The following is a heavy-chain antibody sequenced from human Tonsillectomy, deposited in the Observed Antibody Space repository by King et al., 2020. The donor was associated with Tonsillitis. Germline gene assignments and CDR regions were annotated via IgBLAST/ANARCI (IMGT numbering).Heavy chain of an antibody. CDR3: ASEREGYNGALDT. J-gene: IGHJ3*02. V-gene: IGHV3-74*01. Sequence: VQLVESGGGLVQPGGSLRLSCTASGFAISSSWMHWVRQLPGKGLVWVSRLKSDGRSTLYAASVKGRFTTSRDNANNTLYLQMNSLSAEDTAVYYCASEREGYNGALDTWGQGTTVTVSS. CDR1: GFAISSSW. D-gene: IGHD5-24*01. CDR2: LKSDGRST.